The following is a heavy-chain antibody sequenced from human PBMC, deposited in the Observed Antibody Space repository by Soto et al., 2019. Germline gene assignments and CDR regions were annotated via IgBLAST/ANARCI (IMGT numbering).Heavy chain of an antibody. D-gene: IGHD2-2*02. CDR2: INAGNGNT. V-gene: IGHV1-3*05. J-gene: IGHJ6*01. CDR1: GYTFTSYA. Sequence: QVQLVQSGAEEKKPGASVKVSCKASGYTFTSYAMHRVRQAPGQRLEWMGWINAGNGNTKYSQKFQGRVTITRDTSASTAYMELSSLRSEDTAVYYCARETLGYCISTSCYRSYYYYGMDVW. CDR3: ARETLGYCISTSCYRSYYYYGMDV.